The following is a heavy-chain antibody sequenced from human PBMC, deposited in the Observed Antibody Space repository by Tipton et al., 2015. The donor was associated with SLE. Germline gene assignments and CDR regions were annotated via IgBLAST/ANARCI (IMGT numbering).Heavy chain of an antibody. V-gene: IGHV3-43*01. CDR2: ISWGGGST. CDR3: AKAGGFRELFPFDY. D-gene: IGHD3-10*01. J-gene: IGHJ4*02. CDR1: GFTFDDYT. Sequence: QLVQSGGGLVKPGRSLRLSCAASGFTFDDYTMHWVRQAPGKGLEWVSLISWGGGSTYYADSVKGRFTISRDNSKNSLYLQMNSLRTEDTALYYCAKAGGFRELFPFDYWGQGTLVTVSS.